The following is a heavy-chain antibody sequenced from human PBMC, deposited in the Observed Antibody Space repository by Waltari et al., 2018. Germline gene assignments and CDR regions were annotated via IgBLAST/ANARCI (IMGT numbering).Heavy chain of an antibody. J-gene: IGHJ5*02. V-gene: IGHV4-31*03. D-gene: IGHD3-10*01. CDR1: AGSISRGCSY. CDR3: ARTAITMVRGNWFDP. CDR2: IYYSGST. Sequence: QVQLQESGPGLVKPSQTLSLTCTVSAGSISRGCSYCSWIRHHPGKGLEWIGYIYYSGSTYYNPSLKSRVTISVDTSKNQFSLKLSSVTAADTAVYYCARTAITMVRGNWFDPWGQGTLVTVSS.